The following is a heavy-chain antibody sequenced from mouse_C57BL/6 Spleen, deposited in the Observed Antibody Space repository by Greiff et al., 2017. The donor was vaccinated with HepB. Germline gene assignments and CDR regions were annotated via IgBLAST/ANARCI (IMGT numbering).Heavy chain of an antibody. CDR1: GYTFTEYT. Sequence: QVHVKQSGAELVKPGASVKLSCKASGYTFTEYTIHWVKQRSGQGLEWIGWFYPGSGSIKYNEKFKDKATLTADKSSSTVYMELSRLTSEDSAVYFCARHEDYYSNYDYYAMDYWGQGTSVTVSS. D-gene: IGHD2-5*01. CDR2: FYPGSGSI. CDR3: ARHEDYYSNYDYYAMDY. J-gene: IGHJ4*01. V-gene: IGHV1-62-2*01.